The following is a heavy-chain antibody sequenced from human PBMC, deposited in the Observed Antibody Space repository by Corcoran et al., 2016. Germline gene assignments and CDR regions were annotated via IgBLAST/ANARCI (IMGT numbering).Heavy chain of an antibody. Sequence: QVQLVQSGAEVKKPGSSVKVSCKASGGTFSSYAISWVRQAPGQGLEWMGGIIPIFGTANYAQKFQGRVTITADESTSTAYMELSSLRSEDTAVYYGARYLKGSSPRGYYYGMDVWGQGTTVTVSS. CDR3: ARYLKGSSPRGYYYGMDV. V-gene: IGHV1-69*01. J-gene: IGHJ6*02. CDR2: IIPIFGTA. CDR1: GGTFSSYA. D-gene: IGHD6-6*01.